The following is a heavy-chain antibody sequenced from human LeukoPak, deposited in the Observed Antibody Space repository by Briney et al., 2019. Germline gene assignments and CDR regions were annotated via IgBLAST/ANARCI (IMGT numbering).Heavy chain of an antibody. V-gene: IGHV4-39*07. D-gene: IGHD3-10*01. CDR3: ARDARLLLWFGGTSHYYYYMDV. J-gene: IGHJ6*03. CDR1: GGSISSSSYY. Sequence: SETLSLTCTVSGGSISSSSYYWSWIRQPPGKGLEWIGEINHSGSTNYNPSLKSRVTISVDTSKNQFSLKLSSVTAADTAVYYCARDARLLLWFGGTSHYYYYMDVWGKGTTVTISS. CDR2: INHSGST.